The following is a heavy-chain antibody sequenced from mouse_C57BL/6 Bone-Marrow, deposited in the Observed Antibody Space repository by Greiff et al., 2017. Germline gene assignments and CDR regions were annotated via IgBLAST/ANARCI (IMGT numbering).Heavy chain of an antibody. CDR1: GFTFSDYG. V-gene: IGHV5-17*01. Sequence: EVNLVESGGGLVKPGGSLKLSCAASGFTFSDYGMHWVRQAPEKGLEWVAYISSGSSTIYYADTVKGRFTISRDNAKNTLFLQMTSLRSEDTAMYCCADDYDWFAYWGQGTRVTVSA. CDR3: ADDYDWFAY. CDR2: ISSGSSTI. J-gene: IGHJ3*01. D-gene: IGHD2-4*01.